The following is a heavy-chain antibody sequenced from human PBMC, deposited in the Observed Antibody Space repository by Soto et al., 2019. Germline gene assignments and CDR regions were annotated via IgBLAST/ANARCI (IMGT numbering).Heavy chain of an antibody. CDR1: GDSVSSNSAA. J-gene: IGHJ6*02. V-gene: IGHV6-1*01. Sequence: SQTLSLTCAISGDSVSSNSAAWNWIRQSPSRGLEWLGRTYYRSKWYNDYAVSVKSRITINPDTSKNQFSLQLNSVTPEDTAVYYRARGYCSGGSCSSHYGMDVWGQGTTVTVSS. CDR2: TYYRSKWYN. CDR3: ARGYCSGGSCSSHYGMDV. D-gene: IGHD2-15*01.